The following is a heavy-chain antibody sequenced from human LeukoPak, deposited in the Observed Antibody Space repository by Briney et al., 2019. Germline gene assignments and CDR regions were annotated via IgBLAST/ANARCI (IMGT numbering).Heavy chain of an antibody. CDR3: ARGDSGWYLGLGFDY. CDR2: IYSSGTT. CDR1: RYSISSGFY. J-gene: IGHJ4*02. Sequence: PSETLSLTCTVSRYSISSGFYWGWIRQPPGKGLEWIGSIYSSGTTYYNPSLKSRDTISVDTSKNQVSLNLRSVTAADTAVYYCARGDSGWYLGLGFDYWGQGTLVTVSS. V-gene: IGHV4-38-2*02. D-gene: IGHD6-19*01.